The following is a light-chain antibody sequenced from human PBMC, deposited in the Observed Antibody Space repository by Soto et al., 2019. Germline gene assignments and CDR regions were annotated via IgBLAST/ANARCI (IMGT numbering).Light chain of an antibody. Sequence: QSVLTQPASVSGSPGQSITISCTGTSSDVGAYNFVSWYQQHPGRVPKLMICEVSNRPSGVSNRFSGSKSGNTASLTISGLQAEDEADYYCSSYTSSSSVVFGGGTKLTVL. CDR3: SSYTSSSSVV. CDR1: SSDVGAYNF. J-gene: IGLJ2*01. CDR2: EVS. V-gene: IGLV2-14*01.